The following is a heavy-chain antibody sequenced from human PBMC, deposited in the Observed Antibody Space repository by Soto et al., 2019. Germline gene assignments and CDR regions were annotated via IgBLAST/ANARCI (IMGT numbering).Heavy chain of an antibody. CDR2: ISSSSSTI. CDR1: GFTFSSYS. CDR3: ARVPLLQSPYYYYGMDV. Sequence: GGSLRLSCAASGFTFSSYSMNWVRQAPGKGLEWVSYISSSSSTIYYADSVKGRFTISRDNAKNSLYLQMNSLRDEDTAVYYCARVPLLQSPYYYYGMDVWGQGTTVTVSS. D-gene: IGHD2-15*01. J-gene: IGHJ6*02. V-gene: IGHV3-48*02.